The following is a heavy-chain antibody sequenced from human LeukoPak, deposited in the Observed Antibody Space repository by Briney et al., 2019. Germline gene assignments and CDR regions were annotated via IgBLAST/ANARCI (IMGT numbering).Heavy chain of an antibody. V-gene: IGHV3-13*01. CDR2: FGTPGDT. Sequence: EGSLGFSCEAPGFTFSSYNLNWARQATGKGLEWVSAFGTPGDTYYPGSVKGRFTIARENAKNSLYLQMNSLRAGDTAVYYCARGGGHSSSWYYNYYGMDVWGQGTTVTVSS. D-gene: IGHD6-13*01. CDR3: ARGGGHSSSWYYNYYGMDV. CDR1: GFTFSSYN. J-gene: IGHJ6*02.